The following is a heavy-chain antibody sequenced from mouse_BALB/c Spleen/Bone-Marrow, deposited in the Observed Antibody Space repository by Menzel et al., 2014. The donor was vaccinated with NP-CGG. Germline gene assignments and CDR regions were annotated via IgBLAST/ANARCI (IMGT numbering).Heavy chain of an antibody. CDR1: GYTFTDYE. J-gene: IGHJ4*01. CDR2: IHPGSGGT. V-gene: IGHV1-15*01. Sequence: QVQLKESGAELVRPGASVKLSCKALGYTFTDYEMHWVKQTPEHGLEWIGAIHPGSGGTAYNQKFKGKATLTADKSSSTAYMELSSLTSEDSAVYYGTRGGLRHYATDYWGQGTSVTVSS. D-gene: IGHD2-4*01. CDR3: TRGGLRHYATDY.